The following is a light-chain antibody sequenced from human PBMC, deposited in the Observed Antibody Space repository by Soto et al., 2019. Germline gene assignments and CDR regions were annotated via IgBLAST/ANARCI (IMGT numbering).Light chain of an antibody. CDR1: QSISSC. CDR2: DAS. J-gene: IGKJ1*01. CDR3: QQYTTYSWT. V-gene: IGKV1-5*01. Sequence: IEMTQSTSSLSASVGDRVTITCLASQSISSCLAWYQQMPGKAPKLLIYDASSLHSGAPSRFSGSGSGTEFTLTISSLQPDDFATYYCQQYTTYSWTFGQGTKVDI.